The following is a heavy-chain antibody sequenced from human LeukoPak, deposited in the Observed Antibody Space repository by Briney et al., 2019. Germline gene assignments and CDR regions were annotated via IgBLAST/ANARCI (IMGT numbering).Heavy chain of an antibody. CDR3: ARGPSSYYGSGNYYMDV. D-gene: IGHD3-10*01. CDR1: GYTFTGYY. Sequence: ASVKVSCKASGYTFTGYYMHWVRQAPGQGLEWMGWVNPNNGGTYYAQKFQGRVTMTRDTSISTAYMELSRLRSDDTAVYYCARGPSSYYGSGNYYMDVWGKGTTVTVSS. J-gene: IGHJ6*03. V-gene: IGHV1-2*02. CDR2: VNPNNGGT.